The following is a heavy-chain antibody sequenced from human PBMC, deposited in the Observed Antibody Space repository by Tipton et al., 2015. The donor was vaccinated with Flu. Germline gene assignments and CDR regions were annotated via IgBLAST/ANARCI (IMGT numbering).Heavy chain of an antibody. Sequence: SLRLSCAASGFTFSSYGMHWVRQAPGKGLEWVAVIWYDGSNKYYADSVKGRFTISRDNSKNALYLQMNSLRAEDTAVYYCARVEAGYGFGSIHDYYGMDVWGRGSTVAVSS. CDR3: ARVEAGYGFGSIHDYYGMDV. V-gene: IGHV3-33*01. CDR2: IWYDGSNK. J-gene: IGHJ6*02. D-gene: IGHD5-18*01. CDR1: GFTFSSYG.